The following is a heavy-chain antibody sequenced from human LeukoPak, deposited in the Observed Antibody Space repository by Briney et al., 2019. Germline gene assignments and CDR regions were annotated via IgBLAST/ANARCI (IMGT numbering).Heavy chain of an antibody. CDR2: MNPNSGNT. V-gene: IGHV1-8*01. Sequence: ASVKVSCKASGYTFTSYDINWVRQAPGQGLEWMGWMNPNSGNTGYAQKFQGRVTMTRNTSISTAYMELSSLRSEDTAVYYCARVVGVVVINLDPWGQGTLVTVSS. D-gene: IGHD3-22*01. J-gene: IGHJ5*02. CDR1: GYTFTSYD. CDR3: ARVVGVVVINLDP.